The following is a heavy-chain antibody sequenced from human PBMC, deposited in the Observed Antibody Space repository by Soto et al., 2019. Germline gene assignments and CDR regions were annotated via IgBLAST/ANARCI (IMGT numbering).Heavy chain of an antibody. CDR3: ARDPGHYDFWSGYPKGYYYYGMDV. J-gene: IGHJ6*02. V-gene: IGHV1-69*13. D-gene: IGHD3-3*01. CDR1: GGTFSSYA. CDR2: IIPIFGTA. Sequence: GASVKVSCKASGGTFSSYAISWVRQAPGQGLEWMGGIIPIFGTANYAQKFQGRVTITADESTSTAYMELSSLRSEDTAVYYCARDPGHYDFWSGYPKGYYYYGMDVWGQGTTVTVSS.